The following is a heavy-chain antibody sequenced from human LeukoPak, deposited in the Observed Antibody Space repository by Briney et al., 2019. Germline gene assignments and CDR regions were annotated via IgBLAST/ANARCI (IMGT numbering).Heavy chain of an antibody. Sequence: GGSLRLSCAASGFTFSSYAMHWVRQAPVKGLEWVAHIKEDGSEIYYVDSVKGRLTISRDNAKNSLYLQMNSLRAEDTAVYYCARVDWKYGSFDIWGQGTMVTVSS. J-gene: IGHJ3*02. CDR2: IKEDGSEI. CDR3: ARVDWKYGSFDI. V-gene: IGHV3-7*04. D-gene: IGHD1-7*01. CDR1: GFTFSSYA.